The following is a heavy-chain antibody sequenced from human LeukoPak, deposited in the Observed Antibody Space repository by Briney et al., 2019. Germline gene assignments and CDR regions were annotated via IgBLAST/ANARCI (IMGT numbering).Heavy chain of an antibody. V-gene: IGHV1-69*13. Sequence: SVKVSCKASGYTFTSYYMHWVRQAPGQGLEWMGGIIPVFGTANYAQKFQGRVTITADESTSTAYMELSSLRSEDTAVYYCASGSGINLAPFDYWGQGTLVTVSS. CDR3: ASGSGINLAPFDY. J-gene: IGHJ4*02. CDR2: IIPVFGTA. CDR1: GYTFTSYY. D-gene: IGHD3-10*01.